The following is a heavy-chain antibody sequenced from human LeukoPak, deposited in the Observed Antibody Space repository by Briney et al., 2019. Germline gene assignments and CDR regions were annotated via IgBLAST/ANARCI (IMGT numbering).Heavy chain of an antibody. Sequence: ASVKVSCKASGYTFTGYYMHWVRQAPGQGLEWMGWINPNSGGTNYAQKFQGRVTMTRDTSISTAYMELSRLRSDDTAVYYCARSLAADTSHDAFGIWGQGTTVTVSS. V-gene: IGHV1-2*02. CDR2: INPNSGGT. CDR1: GYTFTGYY. D-gene: IGHD2-2*02. CDR3: ARSLAADTSHDAFGI. J-gene: IGHJ3*02.